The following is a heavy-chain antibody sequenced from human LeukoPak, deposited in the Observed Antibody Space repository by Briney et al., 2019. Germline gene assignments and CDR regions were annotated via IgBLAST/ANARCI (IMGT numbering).Heavy chain of an antibody. CDR1: GLSISSTSYY. D-gene: IGHD3-9*01. V-gene: IGHV4-39*01. CDR2: IDHSGST. J-gene: IGHJ2*01. CDR3: ARQYIDILTGYYRGELYWFFDL. Sequence: SETLSLTCTVSGLSISSTSYYWAWIRQPPGKGLEWIGEIDHSGSTNYNPSLKSRVSISVDTSKNQFSLKLRSVTAADTAVYYCARQYIDILTGYYRGELYWFFDLWGRGTLVTVSS.